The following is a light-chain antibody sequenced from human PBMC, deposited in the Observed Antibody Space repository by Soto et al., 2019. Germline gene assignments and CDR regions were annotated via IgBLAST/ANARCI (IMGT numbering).Light chain of an antibody. CDR3: QQYGSSTRT. J-gene: IGKJ2*01. CDR2: GAS. CDR1: QSLSASY. V-gene: IGKV3-20*01. Sequence: EIVLTQSPGTLSLSPGERATLSCRASQSLSASYLAWYQQKPGQAPRLLIYGASSRATGIPDRFSGSGSGTDFTITISRLEPEDFAGYYCQQYGSSTRTFGQGTKLEIK.